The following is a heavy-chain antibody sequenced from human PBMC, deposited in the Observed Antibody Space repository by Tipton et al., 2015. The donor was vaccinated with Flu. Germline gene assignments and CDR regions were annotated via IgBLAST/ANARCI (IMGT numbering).Heavy chain of an antibody. D-gene: IGHD2/OR15-2a*01. J-gene: IGHJ3*01. V-gene: IGHV4-59*01. CDR2: MHYGGSA. Sequence: TLSLTCSVSGGSISGYYWSWIRQPPGKGLEWIGYMHYGGSANYNSSLKSRVAISLDPSKNQFSLRLTSVTPADTAVYYCAEHFYNTDVFEAWGQGTMVTVSS. CDR1: GGSISGYY. CDR3: AEHFYNTDVFEA.